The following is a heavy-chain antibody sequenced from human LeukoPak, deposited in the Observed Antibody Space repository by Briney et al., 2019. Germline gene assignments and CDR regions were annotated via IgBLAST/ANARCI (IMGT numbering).Heavy chain of an antibody. V-gene: IGHV3-23*01. D-gene: IGHD3-9*01. CDR1: GFTFSSFS. Sequence: PGGSLRLSCAASGFTFSSFSMNWVRQAPGKGLEWVSAISGSGGSTYYADSVKGRFTISRDNSKNTLCLQMNSLRAEDTAVYYCAKARYFDWSIDYWGQGTLVTVSS. J-gene: IGHJ4*02. CDR3: AKARYFDWSIDY. CDR2: ISGSGGST.